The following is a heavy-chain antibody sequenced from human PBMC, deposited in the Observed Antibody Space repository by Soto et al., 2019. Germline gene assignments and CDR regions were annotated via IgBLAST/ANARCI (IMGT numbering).Heavy chain of an antibody. CDR1: GFTFSSYW. CDR3: ARDHYDFWSGFYYYYYGMDV. Sequence: EVQLVESGGGLVQPGGSLRLSCAASGFTFSSYWMSWVRQAPGKGLEWVANIKQDGSEKYYVDSVKGRFTISRDNAKNSLYLQMNSLRAEDTAVYYCARDHYDFWSGFYYYYYGMDVWRQGTTVTVSS. J-gene: IGHJ6*02. CDR2: IKQDGSEK. D-gene: IGHD3-3*01. V-gene: IGHV3-7*05.